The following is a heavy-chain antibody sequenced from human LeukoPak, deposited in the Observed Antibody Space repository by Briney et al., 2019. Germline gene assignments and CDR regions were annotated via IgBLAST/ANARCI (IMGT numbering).Heavy chain of an antibody. CDR3: ASYDFWSGYYTDY. V-gene: IGHV3-66*02. D-gene: IGHD3-3*01. CDR2: IYSGGST. J-gene: IGHJ4*02. Sequence: GGSLRLSCAASGFTVSSNYMSWVRQAPGKGLEWVSVIYSGGSTYYADSVKGRFTISRDNSKNTLYLQMNSLRAEDTAVYYCASYDFWSGYYTDYWGQGTLVTVSS. CDR1: GFTVSSNY.